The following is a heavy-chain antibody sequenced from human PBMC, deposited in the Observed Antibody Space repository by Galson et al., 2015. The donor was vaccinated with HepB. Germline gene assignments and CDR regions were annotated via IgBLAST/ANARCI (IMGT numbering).Heavy chain of an antibody. CDR1: GYIFTDYW. V-gene: IGHV5-51*01. J-gene: IGHJ6*02. Sequence: QSGAEVKKPGESLKISCKASGYIFTDYWIGWVRQIPRRGLEWMGIVYPGDSDTRYSPSFQGQVTISADKSITTAYLQWRSLKASDTGMYYCARHEREAGTRYYGMDVWGQGTTVSLSS. D-gene: IGHD6-19*01. CDR3: ARHEREAGTRYYGMDV. CDR2: VYPGDSDT.